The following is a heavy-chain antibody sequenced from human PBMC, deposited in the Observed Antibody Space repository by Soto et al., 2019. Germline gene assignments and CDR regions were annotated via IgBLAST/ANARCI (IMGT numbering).Heavy chain of an antibody. Sequence: QLQLQESGPGLVKPSETLSLTCTVSGGSISSSSYYWGWIRQPPGKGLEWIGSIYYSGSTYYNPSLKSRVTISVDTSKNQFSLQLSSVTAADTAVYYCARATYYYDSSGYFYLDYWGQGTLVAVAS. CDR3: ARATYYYDSSGYFYLDY. D-gene: IGHD3-22*01. J-gene: IGHJ4*02. CDR2: IYYSGST. CDR1: GGSISSSSYY. V-gene: IGHV4-39*01.